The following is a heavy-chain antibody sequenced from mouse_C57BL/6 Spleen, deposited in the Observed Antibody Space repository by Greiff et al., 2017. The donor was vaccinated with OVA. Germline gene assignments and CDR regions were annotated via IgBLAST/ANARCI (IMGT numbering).Heavy chain of an antibody. CDR2: IYPGSGST. CDR3: ARENDDGSHYFDY. J-gene: IGHJ2*01. V-gene: IGHV1-55*01. D-gene: IGHD2-3*01. CDR1: GYTFPSYW. Sequence: QVQLQQPGAELVKPGASVKMSCKASGYTFPSYWITWVKQRPGQGLEWIGDIYPGSGSTNYNEKFKSKATLTVDTSSSTAYMQLSSQTSEDSAVYYCARENDDGSHYFDYWGQGTTLTVSS.